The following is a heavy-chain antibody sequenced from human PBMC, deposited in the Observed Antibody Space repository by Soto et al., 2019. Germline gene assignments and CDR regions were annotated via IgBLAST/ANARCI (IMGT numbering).Heavy chain of an antibody. D-gene: IGHD3-3*01. V-gene: IGHV1-69*06. CDR3: ARETPGRGGYYTASFFDY. CDR1: GGTFSSYA. Sequence: GASVKVSCKASGGTFSSYAISWVRQAPGQGFEWMGGIIPIFGTANYAQKFQGRVTITADKSTSTAYMELSSLRSEDTAVYYCARETPGRGGYYTASFFDYWGQGTLVTVSS. CDR2: IIPIFGTA. J-gene: IGHJ4*02.